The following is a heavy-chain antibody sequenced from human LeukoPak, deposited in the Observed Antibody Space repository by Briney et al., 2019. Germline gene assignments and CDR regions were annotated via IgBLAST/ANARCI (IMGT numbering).Heavy chain of an antibody. J-gene: IGHJ4*02. CDR3: AKDGGSSSPYYFDY. Sequence: PGGSLRLSCAASGLTFSSFGMHWVRQAPGKGLEWVAVIWYDENNKYYADSVKGRFTISRDNSKNTLYLQMNSLRAEDTAVYYCAKDGGSSSPYYFDYWGQGTLVTVSS. D-gene: IGHD6-6*01. CDR2: IWYDENNK. CDR1: GLTFSSFG. V-gene: IGHV3-33*06.